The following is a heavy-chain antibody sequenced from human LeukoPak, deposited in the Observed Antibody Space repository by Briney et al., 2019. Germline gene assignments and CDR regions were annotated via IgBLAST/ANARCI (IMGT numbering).Heavy chain of an antibody. CDR2: ISDTGGAI. Sequence: GGCLRLSCAASGFAFSGYEMYWVRQAPGKGLEWISYISDTGGAIHYADSVKGRFTISRDNAKNSLYLQMSSLRAEDTAVYYCARDTSGWSLTWGQGTLVTVSS. CDR1: GFAFSGYE. V-gene: IGHV3-48*03. CDR3: ARDTSGWSLT. D-gene: IGHD6-19*01. J-gene: IGHJ5*02.